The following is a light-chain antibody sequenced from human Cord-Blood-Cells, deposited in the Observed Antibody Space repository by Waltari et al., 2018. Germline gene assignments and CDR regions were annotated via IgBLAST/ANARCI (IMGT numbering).Light chain of an antibody. CDR2: DVS. CDR3: SSYTSSRTRV. CDR1: SSDVGGYNY. J-gene: IGLJ1*01. Sequence: QSALTQPASVSGSPGQSITIPCTGTSSDVGGYNYVSWYQQHPGTAPKLMIYDVSNRPSGVSNRFSGSKSGNTASLTISGLQAEDEADYYCSSYTSSRTRVFGTGTKVTVL. V-gene: IGLV2-14*01.